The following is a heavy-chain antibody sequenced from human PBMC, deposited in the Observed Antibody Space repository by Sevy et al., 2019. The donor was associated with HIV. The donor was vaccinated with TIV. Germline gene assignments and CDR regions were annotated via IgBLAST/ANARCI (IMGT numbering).Heavy chain of an antibody. CDR3: ARFSGLLRDF. D-gene: IGHD2-21*02. Sequence: GGSLRLSCTASGFAFSTYGMHWVRQAPGKGLEWVSLMYHGGSILYADSVRGRFITSRDKSKNTLYLQMNSLRGEDTAVYYCARFSGLLRDFWGQGTLVTVSS. V-gene: IGHV3-NL1*01. J-gene: IGHJ4*02. CDR1: GFAFSTYG. CDR2: MYHGGSI.